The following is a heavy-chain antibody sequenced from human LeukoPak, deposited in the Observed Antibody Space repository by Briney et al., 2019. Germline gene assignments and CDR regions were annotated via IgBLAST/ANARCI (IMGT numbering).Heavy chain of an antibody. CDR3: ARRRRDGYNYDAFDI. CDR1: VYTFTNFY. D-gene: IGHD5-12*01. J-gene: IGHJ3*02. Sequence: SVKVSCKASVYTFTNFYIHWVRQAPGQGLEWMGRIIPILGIANYAQKFQGRVTITADKSTSTAYMELSSLRSEDTAVYYCARRRRDGYNYDAFDIWGQGTMVTVSS. CDR2: IIPILGIA. V-gene: IGHV1-69*02.